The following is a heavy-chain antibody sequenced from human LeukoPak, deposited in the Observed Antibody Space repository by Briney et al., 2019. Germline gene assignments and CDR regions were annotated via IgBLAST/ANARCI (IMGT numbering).Heavy chain of an antibody. CDR3: ARDLDENDWEGFFDN. D-gene: IGHD3-16*01. V-gene: IGHV3-30-3*01. CDR2: ISNDGSKK. CDR1: GFTFINYA. Sequence: GGSLRLSCAASGFTFINYAMHWVRQAPGEGLEWVAAISNDGSKKSYADSVKGRLTISRDNSKNMLYLQMSSLRPEDTAVYYCARDLDENDWEGFFDNWGQGTLVTVSS. J-gene: IGHJ4*02.